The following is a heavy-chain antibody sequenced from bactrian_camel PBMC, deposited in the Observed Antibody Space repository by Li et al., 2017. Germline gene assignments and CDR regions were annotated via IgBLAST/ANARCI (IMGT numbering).Heavy chain of an antibody. CDR3: AARRGICLDDLNTQFAV. J-gene: IGHJ4*01. D-gene: IGHD1*01. Sequence: DVQLVESGGGSVQAGGSLRLSCTASGYTGATYAVAWFRSAPGNPREGVAVIALEGGSTLYADSVKGRFTISQDNSKKTWYLQMNDLRPEDTAMYYCAARRGICLDDLNTQFAVWGQGTQVTVS. CDR2: IALEGGST. CDR1: GYTGATYA. V-gene: IGHV3S59*01.